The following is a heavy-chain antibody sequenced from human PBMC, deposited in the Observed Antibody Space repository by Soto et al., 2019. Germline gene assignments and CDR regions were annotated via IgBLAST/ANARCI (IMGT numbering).Heavy chain of an antibody. J-gene: IGHJ6*02. V-gene: IGHV1-3*05. Sequence: QVQLVQSGAEEKEPGASVKVSCKASGYTFTSYAMHWVRQAPGQRLEWMGWINAGNGNTKYSQKFQGRVTITRDTSASTAYMELSSLRSEDTAVYYCAREGPMVRGVPSYGMDVWGQGTTVTVSS. CDR1: GYTFTSYA. D-gene: IGHD3-10*01. CDR3: AREGPMVRGVPSYGMDV. CDR2: INAGNGNT.